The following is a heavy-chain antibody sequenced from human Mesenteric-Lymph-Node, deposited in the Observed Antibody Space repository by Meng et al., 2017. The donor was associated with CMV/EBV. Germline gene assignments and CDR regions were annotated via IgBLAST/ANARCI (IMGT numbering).Heavy chain of an antibody. D-gene: IGHD4/OR15-4a*01. CDR3: ARHLPATMVTVAFDS. J-gene: IGHJ4*02. Sequence: GGSISRSRYYWGWVRQSPGKGLEWIGSVYYTGSTFYNPSLKSRVTISADSSKNQFSLKVSSVTAADTAVYYCARHLPATMVTVAFDSWGQGALVTVSS. V-gene: IGHV4-39*01. CDR2: VYYTGST. CDR1: GGSISRSRYY.